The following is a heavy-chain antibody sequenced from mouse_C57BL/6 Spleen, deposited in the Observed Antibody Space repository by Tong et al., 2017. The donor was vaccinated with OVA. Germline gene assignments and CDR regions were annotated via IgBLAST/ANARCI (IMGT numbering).Heavy chain of an antibody. Sequence: EVQLVESGGGLVQPGGSLKLSCAASGFTFSSYGMSWVRQTPDKRLELVATINSNCGSTYYPDSVKGRFTISRDNAKNTLYLQMSSLKSEDTAMYYCAREPYWGQGTLVTVSA. CDR2: INSNCGST. CDR1: GFTFSSYG. CDR3: AREPY. J-gene: IGHJ3*01. V-gene: IGHV5-6-3*01.